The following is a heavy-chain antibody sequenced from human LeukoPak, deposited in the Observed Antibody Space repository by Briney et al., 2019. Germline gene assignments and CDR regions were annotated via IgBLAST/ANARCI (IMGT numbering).Heavy chain of an antibody. D-gene: IGHD1-14*01. CDR3: ARGLYNRNLLLWAFDI. CDR1: GYTFTSYD. CDR2: MNPNSGNT. Sequence: ASVKVSCKASGYTFTSYDINWVRQATGQGLEWMGWMNPNSGNTGYAQKFQGRVTITRNTSISTAYMELSSLRSEDTAVYYCARGLYNRNLLLWAFDIWGQGTMVTVSS. J-gene: IGHJ3*02. V-gene: IGHV1-8*03.